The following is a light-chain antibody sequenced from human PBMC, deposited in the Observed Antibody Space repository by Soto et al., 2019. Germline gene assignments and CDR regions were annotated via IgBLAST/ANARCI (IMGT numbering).Light chain of an antibody. CDR1: QSVASRN. CDR3: HQRYNWPRVT. J-gene: IGKJ5*01. Sequence: EIVLTQSPGTLSLSPGERATLSCRAVQSVASRNLAWYQQKSGQAPRLLIYDASNRATGIPARFSGSGSGTDFTLTITSLEPEDFAVYFCHQRYNWPRVTFGQGTRLEI. V-gene: IGKV3-11*01. CDR2: DAS.